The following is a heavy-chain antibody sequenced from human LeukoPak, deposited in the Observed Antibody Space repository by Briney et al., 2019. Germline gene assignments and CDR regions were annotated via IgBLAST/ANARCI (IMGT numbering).Heavy chain of an antibody. V-gene: IGHV3-9*03. CDR2: ISWNSVGI. CDR3: AKEGWDAFDI. J-gene: IGHJ3*02. CDR1: GFTFNDYA. D-gene: IGHD5-24*01. Sequence: AGGSLRLSCAASGFTFNDYAMHWVRQAPGKGLEWVSSISWNSVGIGYADSVKGRFTISRDNAKNSLYLQMNGLRLEDMALYYCAKEGWDAFDIWGQGTMVTVSS.